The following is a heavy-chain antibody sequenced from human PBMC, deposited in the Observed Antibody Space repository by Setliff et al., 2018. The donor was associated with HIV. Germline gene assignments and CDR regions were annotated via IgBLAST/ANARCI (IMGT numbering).Heavy chain of an antibody. J-gene: IGHJ4*02. CDR1: GGSISSGSYY. Sequence: SETLSLTCTVSGGSISSGSYYWNWIRQPAGKGLEWIGRIYTSGNTNSNPSLKRRVTISVDTSKNHFSLNLSSVTAADTAVYYCARRFGRALPDWGQGTLVTVSS. CDR2: IYTSGNT. CDR3: ARRFGRALPD. D-gene: IGHD3-16*01. V-gene: IGHV4-61*02.